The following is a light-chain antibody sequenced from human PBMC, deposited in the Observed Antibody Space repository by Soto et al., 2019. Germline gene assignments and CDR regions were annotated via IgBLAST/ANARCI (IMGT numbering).Light chain of an antibody. J-gene: IGKJ1*01. CDR2: VAS. Sequence: DIQMTQSPSTLSASVGDRVTITCRASQSVNSWLAWFQQKPGKGPKLLITVASTLESGVPSRFSGSGSGTELTLTINSLQPDDFATYYCQQYDSFPRTFGQGTKVEVK. V-gene: IGKV1-5*03. CDR1: QSVNSW. CDR3: QQYDSFPRT.